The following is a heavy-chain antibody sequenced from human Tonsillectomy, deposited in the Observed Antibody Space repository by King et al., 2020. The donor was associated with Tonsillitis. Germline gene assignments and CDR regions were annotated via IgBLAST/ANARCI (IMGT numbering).Heavy chain of an antibody. D-gene: IGHD3-22*01. J-gene: IGHJ4*02. CDR1: GGTFSSYA. CDR2: IIPIFGTT. V-gene: IGHV1-69*01. CDR3: ASGFYDSSGYYYDFHY. Sequence: QLVQSGAEVKKPGSSVKVSCKASGGTFSSYAISWVRQAPGQGLEWMGGIIPIFGTTNSAQKFQGRVTITADESTSTAYMELSSLRSEDTAVYYCASGFYDSSGYYYDFHYWGQGTLVTVSS.